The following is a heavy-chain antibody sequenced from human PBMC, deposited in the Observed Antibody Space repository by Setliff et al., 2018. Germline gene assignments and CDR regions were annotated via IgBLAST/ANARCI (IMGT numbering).Heavy chain of an antibody. J-gene: IGHJ4*02. D-gene: IGHD2-2*01. CDR3: SRLVRYCTTTSCQGASGAEL. CDR2: ISGYNGNT. CDR1: GYTFSNYG. Sequence: ASVKVSCKASGYTFSNYGITWVRQAPGQSLEWMRWISGYNGNTKYAQKLQGRVTMTTDTSTSTAYLELRSLTSDDTAVYYCSRLVRYCTTTSCQGASGAELWGQGTLVTVSS. V-gene: IGHV1-18*01.